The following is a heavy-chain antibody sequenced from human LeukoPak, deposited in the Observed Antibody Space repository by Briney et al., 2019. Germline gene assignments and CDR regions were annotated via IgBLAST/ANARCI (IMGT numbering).Heavy chain of an antibody. V-gene: IGHV4-59*01. J-gene: IGHJ4*02. D-gene: IGHD1-14*01. CDR1: GGSINKFY. CDR3: ARNRVPLDY. Sequence: PSETLSLTCTVSGGSINKFYWTWIRQPPGKGLEWIGCVYFSGTTNYHPSLKSRVTMSVDTSKSQFSLRLSSATAADTAAYYCARNRVPLDYWGQGALVTVSS. CDR2: VYFSGTT.